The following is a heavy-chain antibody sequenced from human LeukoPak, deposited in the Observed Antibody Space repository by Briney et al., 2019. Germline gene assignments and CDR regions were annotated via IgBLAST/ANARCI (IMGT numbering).Heavy chain of an antibody. V-gene: IGHV3-23*01. D-gene: IGHD6-19*01. CDR2: ISASGDTT. CDR3: AKDRTAITMAGSDY. CDR1: GFTFSSYA. Sequence: PGGPLRLSCAASGFTFSSYAMSWVRQAPGKGLAWVSGISASGDTTDYADSVKGRFTISRDNSKNTLYLQMNSLGAEDTALYYCAKDRTAITMAGSDYWGQGTLVTVSS. J-gene: IGHJ4*02.